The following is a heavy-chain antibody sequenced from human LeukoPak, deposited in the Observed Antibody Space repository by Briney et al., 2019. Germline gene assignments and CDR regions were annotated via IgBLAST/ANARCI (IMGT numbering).Heavy chain of an antibody. J-gene: IGHJ3*02. CDR3: ARERTTVTRSDAFDI. CDR1: GGTFSSYA. Sequence: SVKVSCKASGGTFSSYAISWVRQAPGQGLEWMGGIIPIFGTANYAQKFQGRVTITADESTSTAYMELSSLRSEDTAVYYCARERTTVTRSDAFDIWGQGTMVTVSS. CDR2: IIPIFGTA. V-gene: IGHV1-69*13. D-gene: IGHD4-11*01.